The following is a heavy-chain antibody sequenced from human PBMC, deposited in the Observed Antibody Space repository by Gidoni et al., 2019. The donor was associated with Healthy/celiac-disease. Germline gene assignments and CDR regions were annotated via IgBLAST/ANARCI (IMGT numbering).Heavy chain of an antibody. J-gene: IGHJ4*02. D-gene: IGHD1-26*01. CDR2: IYYSGST. CDR3: ARVGYTGTWEYFDY. CDR1: GCSISSSSYY. Sequence: QLQLQESGPGLLKLSATLSLTCTVPGCSISSSSYYWGWIRPPPGKGLEWIGSIYYSGSTYYNPSLKRRVTISVDTSKNQFSLKLSSVTAADTAVYYCARVGYTGTWEYFDYWGQGTLVTVSS. V-gene: IGHV4-39*07.